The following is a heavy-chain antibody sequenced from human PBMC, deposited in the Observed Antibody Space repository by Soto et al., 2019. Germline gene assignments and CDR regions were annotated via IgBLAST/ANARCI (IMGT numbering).Heavy chain of an antibody. CDR2: ISYDGSNK. CDR3: ARIDY. V-gene: IGHV3-30-3*01. CDR1: GFTFSSYA. Sequence: QVQLVESGGGVVQPGRSLRLSCAASGFTFSSYAMHWVRQAPGTGLEWVAVISYDGSNKYYADYLKGRFTISRDNSKNPLYLQKNSLRAEDTAVYYCARIDYGGQGTLVTVSS. J-gene: IGHJ4*02.